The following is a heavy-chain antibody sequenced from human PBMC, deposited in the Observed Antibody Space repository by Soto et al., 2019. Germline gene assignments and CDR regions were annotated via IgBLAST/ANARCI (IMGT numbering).Heavy chain of an antibody. CDR1: GFTFSGYA. J-gene: IGHJ4*02. CDR2: ITVSGDST. Sequence: GGSLRLSCAASGFTFSGYAMSWVRQAPGKGLEWVSSITVSGDSTYCADFVKGRFTISRDNSKNTLFLQMNILGLDDTAVYFCVEPGAYWTRWGQGTLVTVSS. V-gene: IGHV3-23*01. CDR3: VEPGAYWTR. D-gene: IGHD2-21*01.